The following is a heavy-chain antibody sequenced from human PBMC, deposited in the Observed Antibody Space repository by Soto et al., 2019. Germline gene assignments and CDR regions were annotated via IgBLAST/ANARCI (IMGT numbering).Heavy chain of an antibody. CDR1: GCSISTCSYY. J-gene: IGHJ4*02. V-gene: IGHV4-30-4*02. D-gene: IGHD2-2*01. CDR3: ATIKLGSTRIDY. CDR2: IYYSGST. Sequence: SDTLSLTGTFSGCSISTCSYYWSWIRQPPGKVLQWIGYIYYSGSTYYNPPLKSRVTISVDTSKNHFSLKLRSVTAADKAVYYCATIKLGSTRIDYWGQGTLVTVCS.